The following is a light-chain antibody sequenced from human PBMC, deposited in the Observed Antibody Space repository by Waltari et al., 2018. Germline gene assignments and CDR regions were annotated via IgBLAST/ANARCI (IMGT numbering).Light chain of an antibody. Sequence: DIQLTQSPSFLSASVGDRVPITCRASQGISSFLAWSQQKPGKAPKFLIYAASTLQSGVPSRFSGSGYGTEFTLTISSLQPEDFATYYCQQLNSYPLTFGGGTKVEIK. CDR2: AAS. J-gene: IGKJ4*01. CDR1: QGISSF. V-gene: IGKV1-9*01. CDR3: QQLNSYPLT.